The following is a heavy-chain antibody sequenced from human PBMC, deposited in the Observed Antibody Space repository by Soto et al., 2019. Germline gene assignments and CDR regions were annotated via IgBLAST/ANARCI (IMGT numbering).Heavy chain of an antibody. J-gene: IGHJ5*02. CDR2: ISHSGTT. Sequence: SETLSLTCTVSGGSVSSGAYYWSWIRQPPGKGLEWIVHISHSGTTKYNPSLKSPVTIPLDTAKNQFSLKVTSVTAADTAMYYCARASFYYDSSGYAVGWFDPWGQGTRVT. CDR3: ARASFYYDSSGYAVGWFDP. CDR1: GGSVSSGAYY. V-gene: IGHV4-61*08. D-gene: IGHD3-22*01.